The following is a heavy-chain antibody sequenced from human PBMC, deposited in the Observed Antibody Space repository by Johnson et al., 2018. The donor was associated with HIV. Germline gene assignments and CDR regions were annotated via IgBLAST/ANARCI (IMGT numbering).Heavy chain of an antibody. V-gene: IGHV3-13*01. D-gene: IGHD3-3*01. CDR3: AKGYYDSPFGFDI. Sequence: VQLVESGGGVQRPGGSLRLSCAASGFTFSSYDMHWVRQATGKGLEWVSAIGTAGDTYYPGSVKGRFTITRDNSKNALYLQMHNLTTEDTAVYYCAKGYYDSPFGFDIWGQGTMVIVSS. CDR1: GFTFSSYD. J-gene: IGHJ3*02. CDR2: IGTAGDT.